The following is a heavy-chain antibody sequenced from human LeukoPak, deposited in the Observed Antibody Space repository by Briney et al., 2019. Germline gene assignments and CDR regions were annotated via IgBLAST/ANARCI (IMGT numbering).Heavy chain of an antibody. CDR2: ISAYNGNT. CDR1: GYTFTSYG. Sequence: ASVKVSCKASGYTFTSYGISWVRQAPGQGLEWMGWISAYNGNTNYAQKLQGRVTMTTDTSTSTAYMELRSLRSDDTAVYYCARDPKYSSGWYTSNWFDPWGQGTLVTVSS. CDR3: ARDPKYSSGWYTSNWFDP. V-gene: IGHV1-18*01. J-gene: IGHJ5*02. D-gene: IGHD6-19*01.